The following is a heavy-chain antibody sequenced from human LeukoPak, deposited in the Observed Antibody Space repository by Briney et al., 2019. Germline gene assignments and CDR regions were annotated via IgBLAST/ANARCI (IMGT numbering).Heavy chain of an antibody. CDR3: ARDPGSSGWLGYFDY. CDR2: IYYSGST. Sequence: PSETLSLTCTVSGGSISSSSYYWGWIRQPPGTGLEWIGSIYYSGSTYYNPSLKSRVTISVDTSKNQFSLKLSSVTAADTAVYYCARDPGSSGWLGYFDYWGQGTLVTVSS. V-gene: IGHV4-39*07. CDR1: GGSISSSSYY. D-gene: IGHD6-19*01. J-gene: IGHJ4*02.